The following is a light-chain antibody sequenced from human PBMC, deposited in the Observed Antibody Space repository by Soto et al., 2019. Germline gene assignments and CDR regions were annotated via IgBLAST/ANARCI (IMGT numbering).Light chain of an antibody. Sequence: DIQMTQSPSSLSASVGDRVTITCRASQSINRYLNWYQQKPGKAPKFLIYTASTLQRGVPSRFSGSGSATDFTLTISSLQPEDFATYYCQQSYNTPLTFGGGTKVEIK. CDR1: QSINRY. J-gene: IGKJ4*01. CDR2: TAS. V-gene: IGKV1-39*01. CDR3: QQSYNTPLT.